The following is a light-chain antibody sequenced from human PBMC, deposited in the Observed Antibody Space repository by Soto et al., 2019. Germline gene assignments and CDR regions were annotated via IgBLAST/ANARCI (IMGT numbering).Light chain of an antibody. CDR2: VAS. CDR3: QKYNSAPWT. J-gene: IGKJ1*01. Sequence: DIQMTQSPSSLSASVGDRVTITCRASQGISNYLAWYQQQPGKVPKLLIYVASTLQSGVPSRFSGSGSGTXXXXXXXXXQPEDVATYYCQKYNSAPWTFGQGTKVEIK. CDR1: QGISNY. V-gene: IGKV1-27*01.